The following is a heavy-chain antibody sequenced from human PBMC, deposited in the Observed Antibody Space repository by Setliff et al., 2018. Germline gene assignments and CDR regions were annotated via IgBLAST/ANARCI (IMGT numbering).Heavy chain of an antibody. V-gene: IGHV4-34*01. Sequence: PSETLSLTCAAHGGSFSDYYWTWIRQPPGKGLEWIGEINHSGSTKYSPSLKSRVTMSVDTSKTQFSLKLNSMTTADTAVYYCARGGTYRYFDYWGQGTLVTVSS. CDR2: INHSGST. CDR3: ARGGTYRYFDY. CDR1: GGSFSDYY. J-gene: IGHJ4*02.